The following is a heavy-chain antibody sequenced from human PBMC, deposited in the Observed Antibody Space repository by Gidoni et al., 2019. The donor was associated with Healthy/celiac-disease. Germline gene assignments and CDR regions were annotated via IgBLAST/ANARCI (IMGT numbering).Heavy chain of an antibody. J-gene: IGHJ5*02. CDR1: GFPFSSYA. CDR2: ISGSGGST. D-gene: IGHD3-22*01. Sequence: EVQLLESGGGLVQPGGSLRLSCAASGFPFSSYAMTWVRQAPGKGLEWVAAISGSGGSTYYADSVKGRFTISRDNSKNTLYLQMNSLRAEDTAAYYCAKGIYYYDSGWFDPWGQGTLVTVSS. CDR3: AKGIYYYDSGWFDP. V-gene: IGHV3-23*01.